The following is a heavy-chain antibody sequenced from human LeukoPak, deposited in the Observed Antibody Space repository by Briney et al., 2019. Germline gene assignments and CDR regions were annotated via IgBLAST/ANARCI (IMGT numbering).Heavy chain of an antibody. CDR3: ARDSVTIFGVHYFDY. J-gene: IGHJ4*02. D-gene: IGHD3-3*01. CDR2: IYSGGST. Sequence: GGSLRLSCAASGFTVSSNYMSWVRQARGKGLEWVSVIYSGGSTYYADSVKGRFTISRDNSKNTLYLQMNSLRAEDTAVYYCARDSVTIFGVHYFDYWGQGTLVAVSS. V-gene: IGHV3-66*02. CDR1: GFTVSSNY.